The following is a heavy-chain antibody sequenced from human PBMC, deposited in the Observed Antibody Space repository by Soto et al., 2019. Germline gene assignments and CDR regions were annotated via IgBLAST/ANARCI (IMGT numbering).Heavy chain of an antibody. CDR3: ARAGGYSGYDLGTSYNWFAP. Sequence: SVTQSLTCAVEGGTCRGYDWSWIRQPPGKGLEWIGEINHSGSTNYNPSLKSRVTISVDTSKNQFSLKLSSVTAADTAVYYCARAGGYSGYDLGTSYNWFAPWGQGTLVTVSS. D-gene: IGHD5-12*01. CDR1: GGTCRGYD. V-gene: IGHV4-34*01. J-gene: IGHJ5*02. CDR2: INHSGST.